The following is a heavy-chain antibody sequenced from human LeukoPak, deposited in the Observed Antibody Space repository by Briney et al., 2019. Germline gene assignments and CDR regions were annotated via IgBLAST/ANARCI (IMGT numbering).Heavy chain of an antibody. CDR2: IYHSEST. CDR1: GYSISSGYY. CDR3: ARVPFGVVTIDY. Sequence: SETLSLPCTVSGYSISSGYYWGWIRPPPGKGLEWIGSIYHSESTYYNPSLKSRVTISVDTSKNQFSLKLSSVTAADTAVYYCARVPFGVVTIDYWGQGTLVTVSS. J-gene: IGHJ4*02. V-gene: IGHV4-38-2*02. D-gene: IGHD3-3*01.